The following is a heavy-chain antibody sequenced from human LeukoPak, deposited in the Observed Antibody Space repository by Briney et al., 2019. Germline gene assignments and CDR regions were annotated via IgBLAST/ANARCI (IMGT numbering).Heavy chain of an antibody. Sequence: SETLSPTCSVSDGSITIDSYYWGWVRQPPGKGLEWIGSIYYSGSTYYTPSLKSRAFISVDTSQNHFSLSLRSVTAADTAVYYCTRVYNPDYYYYMDVWGKGTTVTISS. CDR3: TRVYNPDYYYYMDV. J-gene: IGHJ6*03. V-gene: IGHV4-39*07. D-gene: IGHD1-14*01. CDR1: DGSITIDSYY. CDR2: IYYSGST.